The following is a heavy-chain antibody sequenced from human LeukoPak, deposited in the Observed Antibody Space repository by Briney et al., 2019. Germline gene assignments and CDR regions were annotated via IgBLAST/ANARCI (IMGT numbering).Heavy chain of an antibody. J-gene: IGHJ4*02. V-gene: IGHV3-53*01. CDR3: ARDGGHPLWFGELLFRGEYYFDY. Sequence: PGGSLRLSCTASGFTVSSNYMSWVRQAPGQGLEWVSIIYSGGETYYADSVKGRFTISRDNAKNSLYLQMNSLRAEDTAVYYCARDGGHPLWFGELLFRGEYYFDYWGQGTLVTVSS. D-gene: IGHD3-10*01. CDR2: IYSGGET. CDR1: GFTVSSNY.